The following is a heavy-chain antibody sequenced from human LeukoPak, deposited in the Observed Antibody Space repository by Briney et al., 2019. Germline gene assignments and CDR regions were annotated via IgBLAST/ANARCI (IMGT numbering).Heavy chain of an antibody. Sequence: GGSLRLSCAASGFTFSSYSMNWVRQAPGKGLEWVSYITSSSSPIYYADSVKGRFTISRDNAENSLHLQMNSLRAEDTAVYYCARMFSDIVGATLGTFDIWGQGTMVTVSS. CDR3: ARMFSDIVGATLGTFDI. J-gene: IGHJ3*02. CDR2: ITSSSSPI. V-gene: IGHV3-48*01. CDR1: GFTFSSYS. D-gene: IGHD1-26*01.